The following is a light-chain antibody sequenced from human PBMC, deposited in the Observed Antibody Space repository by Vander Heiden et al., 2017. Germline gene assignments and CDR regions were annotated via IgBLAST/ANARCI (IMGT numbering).Light chain of an antibody. CDR1: GNNVGNQG. J-gene: IGLJ3*02. V-gene: IGLV10-54*01. CDR2: RNN. CDR3: SAWDSSLSAWV. Sequence: QAGLTQPPSVSKGLRQTATLTCTGNGNNVGNQGAAWLQQHQGHPPKLLSYRNNNRPSGISERLSASRSGNTASLTITGLQPEDEADYYCSAWDSSLSAWVFGGGTKLTVL.